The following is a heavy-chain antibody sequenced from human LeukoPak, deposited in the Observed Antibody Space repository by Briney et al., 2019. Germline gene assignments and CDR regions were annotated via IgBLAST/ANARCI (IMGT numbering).Heavy chain of an antibody. D-gene: IGHD6-13*01. Sequence: GGSLRLSCAASGFTFSIYSMNWVRQAPGKGLEWVSYISSNNNTIYYADSVKGRFTISRDNAKNSLYLQMNSLRAEDTAVYYCARSSSSSYYSGDYWGQGTLVTVSS. CDR3: ARSSSSSYYSGDY. CDR1: GFTFSIYS. V-gene: IGHV3-48*04. J-gene: IGHJ4*02. CDR2: ISSNNNTI.